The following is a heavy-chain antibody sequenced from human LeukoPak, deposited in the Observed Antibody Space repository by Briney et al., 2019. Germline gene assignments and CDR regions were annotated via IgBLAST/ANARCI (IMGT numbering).Heavy chain of an antibody. CDR2: IYTSGST. D-gene: IGHD3-9*01. V-gene: IGHV4-61*02. Sequence: SETLSLTCTVSGETISSSFYYWTWIRQPAGKGLEWIGRIYTSGSTNYNPSLKSRVTMSVDTSKNQFSLRLSSVTAADTAVYYCARESRPYDILTGYLWGAFDYWGQGTLVTVSS. CDR1: GETISSSFYY. J-gene: IGHJ4*02. CDR3: ARESRPYDILTGYLWGAFDY.